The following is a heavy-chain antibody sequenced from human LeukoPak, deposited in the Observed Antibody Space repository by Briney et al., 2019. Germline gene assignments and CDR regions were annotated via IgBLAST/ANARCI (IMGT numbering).Heavy chain of an antibody. Sequence: SVKVSCKASGGTFSSYAISWVRQAPGQGLEWMGGIIPIFGTANYAQKFQGRVTITADKSTSTAYMELSSLRSEDTAVYYCARGPYGSGSTSIDYWGQGTLVTVSS. CDR3: ARGPYGSGSTSIDY. CDR2: IIPIFGTA. CDR1: GGTFSSYA. J-gene: IGHJ4*02. D-gene: IGHD3-10*01. V-gene: IGHV1-69*06.